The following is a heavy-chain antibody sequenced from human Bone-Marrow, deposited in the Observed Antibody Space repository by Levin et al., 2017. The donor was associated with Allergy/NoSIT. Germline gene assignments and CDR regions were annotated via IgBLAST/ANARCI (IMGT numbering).Heavy chain of an antibody. CDR1: GFTVSSNY. V-gene: IGHV3-53*01. Sequence: GGSLRLSCAASGFTVSSNYMSWVRQAPGKGLEWVSVIYSGGSTYYADSVKGRFTISRDNSKNTLYLQMNSLRAEDTAVYYCASARTAYGDDGSGYFDYWGQGTLVTVSS. CDR2: IYSGGST. J-gene: IGHJ4*02. D-gene: IGHD4-17*01. CDR3: ASARTAYGDDGSGYFDY.